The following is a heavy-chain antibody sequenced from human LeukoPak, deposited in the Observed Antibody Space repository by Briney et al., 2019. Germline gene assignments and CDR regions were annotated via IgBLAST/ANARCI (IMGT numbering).Heavy chain of an antibody. CDR1: GYTFTGYY. Sequence: ASVKVSCKASGYTFTGYYMHWVRQAPGQGLEWMGWINPNSGGTNYAQKFQGWVTMTRDTSISTAYMELSRLRSDDTAVYYCARDPTASIAVVPAAIFDYWGQGTLVTVSS. CDR3: ARDPTASIAVVPAAIFDY. V-gene: IGHV1-2*04. D-gene: IGHD2-2*01. CDR2: INPNSGGT. J-gene: IGHJ4*02.